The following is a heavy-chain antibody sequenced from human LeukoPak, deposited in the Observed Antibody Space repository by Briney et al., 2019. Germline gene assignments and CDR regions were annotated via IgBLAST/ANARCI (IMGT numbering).Heavy chain of an antibody. CDR1: GFTFSSYW. Sequence: GVSLRLSCAASGFTFSSYWMSWVRQAPGKGLEWVANIKQDGSEKYYVDSVKGRFTISRDNAKNSLYLQMNSLRAEDTAVFYCARDPSTDVFDIWGQGTMVIVS. CDR2: IKQDGSEK. CDR3: ARDPSTDVFDI. V-gene: IGHV3-7*04. J-gene: IGHJ3*02.